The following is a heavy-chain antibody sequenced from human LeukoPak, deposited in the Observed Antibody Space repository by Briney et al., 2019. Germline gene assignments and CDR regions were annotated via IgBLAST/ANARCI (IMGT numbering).Heavy chain of an antibody. J-gene: IGHJ5*02. CDR1: GYTFTGYY. D-gene: IGHD2-15*01. CDR3: ARDAPLTSGWVVAATGFDP. Sequence: WASVKVSCKASGYTFTGYYMHWVRQAPGQGLEWMGWINPNSGGTNYAQKFQGRVTMTRDTSISTAYMELSRLRSDDMAVYYCARDAPLTSGWVVAATGFDPWGQGTLVTVSS. CDR2: INPNSGGT. V-gene: IGHV1-2*02.